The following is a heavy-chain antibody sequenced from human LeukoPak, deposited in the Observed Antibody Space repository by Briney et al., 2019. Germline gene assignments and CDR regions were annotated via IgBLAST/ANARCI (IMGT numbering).Heavy chain of an antibody. D-gene: IGHD5-24*01. J-gene: IGHJ4*02. CDR2: ISYDGSNK. Sequence: GGSLRLSCAASGFTFSSYGMNWVRQAPGKGLEWVAVISYDGSNKYYADSVKGRFTISRDNSKNTLFVQMSSLRAEDTAVYYCASGYKTVSVFDHWGQGTLVTVSS. CDR1: GFTFSSYG. CDR3: ASGYKTVSVFDH. V-gene: IGHV3-30*03.